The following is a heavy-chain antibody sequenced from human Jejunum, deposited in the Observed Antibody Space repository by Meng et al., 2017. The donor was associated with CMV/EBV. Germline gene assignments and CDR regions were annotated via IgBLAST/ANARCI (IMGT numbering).Heavy chain of an antibody. CDR3: ARDKDPRIIEAVPGTPYGMDV. CDR2: ITPIFGIT. V-gene: IGHV1-69*04. D-gene: IGHD6-19*01. Sequence: YAINWVRQATGQGLECMGRITPIFGITNYAQNFQGRVTITADKSTSTAHMEVSSLRSEDTAVYYCARDKDPRIIEAVPGTPYGMDVWGQGTTVTVSS. CDR1: YA. J-gene: IGHJ6*02.